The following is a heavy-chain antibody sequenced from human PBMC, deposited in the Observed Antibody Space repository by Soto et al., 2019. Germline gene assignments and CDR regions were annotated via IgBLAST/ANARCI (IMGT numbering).Heavy chain of an antibody. Sequence: SDTLSLTSTVSGRSITSSSYYWGWIRQPPGQGLEWIGSIYYSGSTYNNPSLKSQVKISVDTSKNQFSLKLSFVTAADTAVYYCARSRTTVVTLDYWGQGTLVTVS. V-gene: IGHV4-39*01. CDR1: GRSITSSSYY. D-gene: IGHD4-17*01. CDR2: IYYSGST. J-gene: IGHJ4*02. CDR3: ARSRTTVVTLDY.